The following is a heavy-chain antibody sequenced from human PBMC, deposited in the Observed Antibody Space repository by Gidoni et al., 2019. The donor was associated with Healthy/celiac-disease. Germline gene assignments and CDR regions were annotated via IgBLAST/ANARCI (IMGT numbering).Heavy chain of an antibody. D-gene: IGHD4-17*01. J-gene: IGHJ4*02. Sequence: QVQLQESGPGLVKPSETLSLIRTVSNYSISSGYYWGWIRRPPGKELEWVGTAYHSGRTYYNPSLKSRLTISVDTSRNQFSLKLSSVTAADTAVYYCARGTTVGYYFDYWGQGTLVTVSS. CDR1: NYSISSGYY. CDR3: ARGTTVGYYFDY. CDR2: AYHSGRT. V-gene: IGHV4-38-2*02.